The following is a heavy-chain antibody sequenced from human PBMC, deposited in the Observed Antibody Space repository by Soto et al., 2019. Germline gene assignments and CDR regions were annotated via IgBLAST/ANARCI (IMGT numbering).Heavy chain of an antibody. CDR3: ARDRGGYSSFFY. Sequence: QVQLQESGPGLVKPSQTLSLTCTVSSGSISSGGYYWSWIRQHPGKGLEWIGYIYYSGSTYYNTFLRCRVTLSVGTSKNHCSLQLDSVTVADPAVYSCARDRGGYSSFFYWGLGTLVTVSS. V-gene: IGHV4-31*03. J-gene: IGHJ1*01. D-gene: IGHD3-22*01. CDR1: SGSISSGGYY. CDR2: IYYSGST.